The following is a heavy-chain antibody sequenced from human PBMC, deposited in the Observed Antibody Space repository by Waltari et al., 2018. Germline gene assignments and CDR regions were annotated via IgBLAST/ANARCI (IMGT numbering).Heavy chain of an antibody. D-gene: IGHD2-2*01. CDR2: IIPIFGTA. J-gene: IGHJ3*02. V-gene: IGHV1-69*14. Sequence: QVQLVQSGAEVKKPGSSVKVSCKASGGTFSSYAISWVRPAPGQGLEWMGGIIPIFGTANYAQKCQGRVTITADKSTSTAYMELSSLRSEDTAVYYCASSGRSSWLDAFDIWGQGTMVTVSS. CDR3: ASSGRSSWLDAFDI. CDR1: GGTFSSYA.